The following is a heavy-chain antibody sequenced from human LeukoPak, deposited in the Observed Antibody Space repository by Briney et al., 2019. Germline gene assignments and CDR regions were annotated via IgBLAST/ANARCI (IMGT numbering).Heavy chain of an antibody. CDR2: IYYSGST. V-gene: IGHV4-31*03. J-gene: IGHJ4*02. D-gene: IGHD5-24*01. CDR3: ARGPEMATTLQ. CDR1: GGSISSGGYY. Sequence: PSETLSLTCTVSGGSISSGGYYWSWIRQHPGKGLEWIGYIYYSGSTYYNPSLKSRVTISVDTSKNQFSLKLSSVTAADTAVYYCARGPEMATTLQWGQGTLVTVSS.